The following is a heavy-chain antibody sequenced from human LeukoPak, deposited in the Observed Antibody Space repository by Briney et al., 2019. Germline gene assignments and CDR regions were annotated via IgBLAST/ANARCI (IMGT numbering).Heavy chain of an antibody. CDR2: IAYDEVNT. V-gene: IGHV3-30*18. CDR1: GFTFSNYG. Sequence: GRALRLSCAASGFTFSNYGMHRGRQAPGKGLEWVAVIAYDEVNTNHADSVKGRVTVSRDNSKKTLFLQMRSLRAEDTDVYYCAKADCGITSCHRDYW. J-gene: IGHJ4*01. D-gene: IGHD2-2*01. CDR3: AKADCGITSCHRDY.